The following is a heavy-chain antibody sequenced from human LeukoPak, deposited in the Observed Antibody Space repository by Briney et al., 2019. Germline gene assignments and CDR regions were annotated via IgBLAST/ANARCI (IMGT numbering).Heavy chain of an antibody. CDR1: GGSISSSSYY. Sequence: SVTLSLTCTVSGGSISSSSYYWGWIRQPPGKGLEWIGSIYYSGSTYYNPSLKSRVTISVDTSKNQFSLKLSSVTAADTAVYYCARNYYDSSGYYYFYLDYWGQGTLVTVSS. V-gene: IGHV4-39*07. D-gene: IGHD3-22*01. CDR3: ARNYYDSSGYYYFYLDY. CDR2: IYYSGST. J-gene: IGHJ4*02.